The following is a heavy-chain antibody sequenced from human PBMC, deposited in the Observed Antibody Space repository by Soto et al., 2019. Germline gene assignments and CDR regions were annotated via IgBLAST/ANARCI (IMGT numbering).Heavy chain of an antibody. Sequence: SVKVSCKASGGTXSSYAISWVRQAPGQGLEWMGGIIPIFGTANYAQKFQGRVTITADESTSTAYMELRSLRSDDTAVYYCARVDSSSWNNWFDPWGQGTLVTVSS. CDR2: IIPIFGTA. D-gene: IGHD6-13*01. V-gene: IGHV1-69*13. J-gene: IGHJ5*02. CDR3: ARVDSSSWNNWFDP. CDR1: GGTXSSYA.